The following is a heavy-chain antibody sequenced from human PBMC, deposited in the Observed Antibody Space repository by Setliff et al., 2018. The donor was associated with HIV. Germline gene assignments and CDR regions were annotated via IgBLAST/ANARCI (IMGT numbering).Heavy chain of an antibody. Sequence: LRLSCAASGFTFSSYGMHWVRQAPGKGLEWVAVIWYDGSNKYYADSVKGRFTISRDNAKNSLYLQMNSLRAEDMALYYCAKDLQWLPRGHMDVWGKGTTVTVSS. D-gene: IGHD6-19*01. V-gene: IGHV3-33*03. CDR2: IWYDGSNK. CDR1: GFTFSSYG. J-gene: IGHJ6*03. CDR3: AKDLQWLPRGHMDV.